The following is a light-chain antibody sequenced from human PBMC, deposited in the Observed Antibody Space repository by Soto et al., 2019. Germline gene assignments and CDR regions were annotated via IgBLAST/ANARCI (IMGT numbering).Light chain of an antibody. Sequence: QSALTQPASVSGSPGQSSIISFTGTSSDVGGYNYVSWYQQHPGKAPQLMIYEVSNRPSGVSNRFSASKSGNTASLNISGLQAEDEADYYCSSYTIRSTYVFGTGTKV. CDR1: SSDVGGYNY. J-gene: IGLJ1*01. V-gene: IGLV2-14*01. CDR3: SSYTIRSTYV. CDR2: EVS.